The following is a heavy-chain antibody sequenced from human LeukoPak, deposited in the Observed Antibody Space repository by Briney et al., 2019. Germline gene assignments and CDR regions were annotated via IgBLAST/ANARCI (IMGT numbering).Heavy chain of an antibody. CDR2: ISGSGGST. J-gene: IGHJ4*02. V-gene: IGHV3-23*01. D-gene: IGHD1-1*01. CDR3: ASTLEAHLSHDY. CDR1: GFTFSSYA. Sequence: GGSLRLSCAASGFTFSSYAMSWVRQAPGKGLEWVSAISGSGGSTYYADSVKGRFTISRDNSKNTLYLQMNSLRAEGTAVYYCASTLEAHLSHDYWGQGTLVTVSS.